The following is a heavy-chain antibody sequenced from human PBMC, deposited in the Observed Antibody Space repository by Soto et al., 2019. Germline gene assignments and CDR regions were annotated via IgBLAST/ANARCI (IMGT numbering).Heavy chain of an antibody. Sequence: EVQLVESGGGLIQPGGSLRLSCAVSGFTVSNNYMSWVRQAPGKGLEGVSVIYSGGYTAYGDSVKGRFTISRDNSKNTIYLQKNSLGADDTGVFAWPNPPGGGGYWGQGTLVTVSS. J-gene: IGHJ4*02. D-gene: IGHD3-10*01. CDR1: GFTVSNNY. CDR3: PNPPGGGGY. V-gene: IGHV3-53*01. CDR2: IYSGGYT.